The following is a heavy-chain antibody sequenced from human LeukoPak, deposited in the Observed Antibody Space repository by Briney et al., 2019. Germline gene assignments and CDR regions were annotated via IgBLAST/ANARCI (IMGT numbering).Heavy chain of an antibody. J-gene: IGHJ6*03. CDR1: GGSISSGGYS. CDR3: ARHGMLDYYYDGSGYHRDYYYYYMDV. Sequence: SETLSLTCAVSGGSISSGGYSWSWIRQPPGKGMEFIAYIYYTGNTYFNPSLKSRVTISVDTSKNQFSLKLSSVTAADTAVYYCARHGMLDYYYDGSGYHRDYYYYYMDVWGKGTTVTISS. D-gene: IGHD3-22*01. V-gene: IGHV4-30-4*07. CDR2: IYYTGNT.